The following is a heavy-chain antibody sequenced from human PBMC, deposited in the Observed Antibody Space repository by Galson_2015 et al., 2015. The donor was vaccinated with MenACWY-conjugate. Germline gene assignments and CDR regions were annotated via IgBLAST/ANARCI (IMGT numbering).Heavy chain of an antibody. D-gene: IGHD6-13*01. V-gene: IGHV3-11*06. CDR3: AIHSSSWYYYYLDV. J-gene: IGHJ6*03. CDR2: IASSGSYT. Sequence: SLRLSCAASGFTFSDSYMSWLRQAPGKGPEWISSIASSGSYTKYAESVKGRFTVSRDNAKNSLFLQMDGLRAEDTAVYYCAIHSSSWYYYYLDVWGNGTTVTVPS. CDR1: GFTFSDSY.